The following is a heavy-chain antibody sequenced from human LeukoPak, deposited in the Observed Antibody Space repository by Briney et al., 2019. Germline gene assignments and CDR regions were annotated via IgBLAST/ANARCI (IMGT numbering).Heavy chain of an antibody. J-gene: IGHJ5*02. CDR3: ARVQYSSSWYRLTPTVFWFDP. Sequence: GGTLRLSCAASGFTFSSYGMSWVRQAPGKGLEWVSAISGSGGSTYYADSVKGRFTISRDNSKNTLYLQMNSLRAEDTAVYYCARVQYSSSWYRLTPTVFWFDPWGQGTLVTVSS. CDR2: ISGSGGST. V-gene: IGHV3-23*01. CDR1: GFTFSSYG. D-gene: IGHD6-13*01.